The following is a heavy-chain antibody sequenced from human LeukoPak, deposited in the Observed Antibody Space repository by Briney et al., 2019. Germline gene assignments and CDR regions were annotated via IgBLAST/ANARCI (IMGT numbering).Heavy chain of an antibody. D-gene: IGHD6-19*01. J-gene: IGHJ4*02. CDR2: IYYSGST. CDR3: ARHVIAVAGDFDY. CDR1: GVSISNTGYY. V-gene: IGHV4-39*01. Sequence: SETLSLTCTVSGVSISNTGYYWGWIRQPPGKGLEWIGSIYYSGSTYYNPSLKSRVTISVDTSKNQFSLKLSSVTAADTAVYYCARHVIAVAGDFDYWGQGTLVTVSS.